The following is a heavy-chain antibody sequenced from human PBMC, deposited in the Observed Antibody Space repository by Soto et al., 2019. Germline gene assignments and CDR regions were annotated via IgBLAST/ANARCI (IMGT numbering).Heavy chain of an antibody. V-gene: IGHV3-23*01. CDR1: GFFFNTYA. CDR3: ARESEDLTSNFDY. CDR2: ISGGGDTT. J-gene: IGHJ4*02. Sequence: PGGSLRLSCAASGFFFNTYAMSWVRQAPGKGLEWVSGISGGGDTTYYGDSMKGRFTISRDNAKNSLYLEMNSLRAEDTAVYYCARESEDLTSNFDYWGQGTLVTVSS.